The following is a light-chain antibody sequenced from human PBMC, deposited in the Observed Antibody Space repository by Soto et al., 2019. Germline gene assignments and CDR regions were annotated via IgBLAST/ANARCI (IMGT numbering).Light chain of an antibody. CDR3: QQYNNPST. V-gene: IGKV3-15*01. Sequence: EIVMTQSPATQSVSPGERATLSCRASQSVSSNLAWYQQKPGQAPRLLIYGASTRATGIPARFSGSGSGTEFTLTISSLQSEDFAVYYCQQYNNPSTFGQGTKVDIK. CDR2: GAS. CDR1: QSVSSN. J-gene: IGKJ1*01.